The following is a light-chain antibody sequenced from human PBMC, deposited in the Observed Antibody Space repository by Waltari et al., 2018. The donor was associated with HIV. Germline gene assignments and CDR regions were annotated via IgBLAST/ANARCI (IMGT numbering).Light chain of an antibody. CDR2: DVD. CDR1: DSDFGLSNF. J-gene: IGLJ3*02. Sequence: AVTQPASVSGLPGQSTTISCTGGDSDFGLSNFVSWYQQHSGKPPKLILYDVDSRASGVSVRFSGSMSGNTASLTISGLRAEDEAHYYCASFTGDNTVMFGGGTEVTVL. V-gene: IGLV2-14*03. CDR3: ASFTGDNTVM.